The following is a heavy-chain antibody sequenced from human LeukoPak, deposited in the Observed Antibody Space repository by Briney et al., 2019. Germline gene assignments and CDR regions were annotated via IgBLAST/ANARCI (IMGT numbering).Heavy chain of an antibody. J-gene: IGHJ6*03. CDR2: IYYSGTT. Sequence: SETLSLTCTVSGGSISSYYWSWIRQPPGKGLEWIGYIYYSGTTNYNPSLKSRVTLSVDTSKTQFSLRLSSVTAADTAVYYCAREDSGSYYNYYYFYMDVWGKGTTVTISS. D-gene: IGHD3-10*01. CDR3: AREDSGSYYNYYYFYMDV. CDR1: GGSISSYY. V-gene: IGHV4-59*12.